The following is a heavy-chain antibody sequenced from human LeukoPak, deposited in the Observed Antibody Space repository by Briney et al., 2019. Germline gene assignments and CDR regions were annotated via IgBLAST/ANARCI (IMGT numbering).Heavy chain of an antibody. CDR2: IYYSGST. J-gene: IGHJ6*03. Sequence: SETLSLTCTVSGGSISSSSYYWGWIRQPPGKGLEWIGSIYYSGSTYYNPSLKSRVTISVDTSKSQFSLKLSSVTAADTAVYYCARVSWFPGTSYYYIDVWGKGTTVTVSS. CDR1: GGSISSSSYY. CDR3: ARVSWFPGTSYYYIDV. V-gene: IGHV4-39*07. D-gene: IGHD1-1*01.